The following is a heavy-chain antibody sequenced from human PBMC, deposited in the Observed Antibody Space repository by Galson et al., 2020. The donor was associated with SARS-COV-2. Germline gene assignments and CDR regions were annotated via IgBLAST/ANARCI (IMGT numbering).Heavy chain of an antibody. CDR1: GFTFSNYW. CDR3: RAADNGFDV. J-gene: IGHJ3*01. V-gene: IGHV3-7*01. D-gene: IGHD6-25*01. CDR2: IKQDGSDK. Sequence: SLRLSCSVSGFTFSNYWMSWVRQAPGKGLEWVANIKQDGSDKYYVATVRGRFTISRDNAKNSLYLQMNSLRAEDTALYYCRAADNGFDVWGQGTMVTVSS.